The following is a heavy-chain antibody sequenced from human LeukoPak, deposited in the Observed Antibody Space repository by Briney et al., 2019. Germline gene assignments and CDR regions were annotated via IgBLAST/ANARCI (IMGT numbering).Heavy chain of an antibody. D-gene: IGHD1-26*01. CDR3: ARDLGWELQHFFDH. Sequence: GASVKVSCKASGYTFNSYGINWVRQAPGQGLEWMGWISVYNGQTNYAHKFQGRVTMTTDTSTRTVYMGPRSLRSDDTAVYYCARDLGWELQHFFDHWGQGTLVTVSA. V-gene: IGHV1-18*01. CDR2: ISVYNGQT. CDR1: GYTFNSYG. J-gene: IGHJ4*02.